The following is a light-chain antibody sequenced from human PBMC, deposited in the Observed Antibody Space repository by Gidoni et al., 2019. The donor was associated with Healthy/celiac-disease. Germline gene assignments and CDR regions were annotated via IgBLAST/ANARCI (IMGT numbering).Light chain of an antibody. CDR2: GNS. V-gene: IGLV1-40*01. J-gene: IGLJ2*01. CDR1: SSNIGAGYD. CDR3: QSYDSSLSAYVV. Sequence: QSVLTQPPSVSGAPEPMVTISCTGSSSNIGAGYDVHWYQQLPGTAPKLLIYGNSNRPSGVPDRFSGSKSGTSASLAITGLQAEDEADYYCQSYDSSLSAYVVFGGGTKLTVL.